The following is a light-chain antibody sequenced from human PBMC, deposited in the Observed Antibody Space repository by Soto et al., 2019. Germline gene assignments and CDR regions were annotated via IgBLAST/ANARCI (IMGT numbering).Light chain of an antibody. CDR3: AAWDDSLSVVV. Sequence: QSVLTQPPSASATPGQRVTISCSGSSSNIGSNYVYWYQQLPGTAPKLLIYRNNQRPSGVPDRFSGSKSGTSASLAISGLRSEDEADYYCAAWDDSLSVVVFGGGTKLTVL. J-gene: IGLJ2*01. V-gene: IGLV1-47*01. CDR1: SSNIGSNY. CDR2: RNN.